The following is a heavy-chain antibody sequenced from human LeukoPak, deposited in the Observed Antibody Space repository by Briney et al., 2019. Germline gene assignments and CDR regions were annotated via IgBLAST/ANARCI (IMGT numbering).Heavy chain of an antibody. CDR2: IYHSGST. V-gene: IGHV4-30-2*01. Sequence: SQTLSLTCAVSGGSISSGGYSGGWIRQPPGKGLEWIGYIYHSGSTYYNPSLKSRVTISVDRSKNQFSLKLSSVTAADTAVYYCARAPYYYDSSGYHYYYGMDVWGQGTTVTVSS. J-gene: IGHJ6*02. CDR1: GGSISSGGYS. D-gene: IGHD3-22*01. CDR3: ARAPYYYDSSGYHYYYGMDV.